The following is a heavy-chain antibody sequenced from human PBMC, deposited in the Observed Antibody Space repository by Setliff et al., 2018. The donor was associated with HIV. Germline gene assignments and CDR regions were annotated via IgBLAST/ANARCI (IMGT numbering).Heavy chain of an antibody. D-gene: IGHD6-19*01. CDR1: GGSISSYY. J-gene: IGHJ4*02. Sequence: PSETLSLTCTVSGGSISSYYWSWIRQPPGKGLEWIGYIYYSGSTNYNPSLKSRVTISVDTSKNQFSLKLSSVTAADTAVYYCARKLNEQWDGTCYFDYWGQGTLVTVSS. CDR3: ARKLNEQWDGTCYFDY. CDR2: IYYSGST. V-gene: IGHV4-59*01.